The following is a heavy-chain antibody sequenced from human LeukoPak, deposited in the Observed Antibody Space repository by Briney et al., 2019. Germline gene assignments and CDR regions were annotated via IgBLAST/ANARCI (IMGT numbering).Heavy chain of an antibody. CDR1: GFTVSSNY. D-gene: IGHD5-18*01. J-gene: IGHJ6*03. CDR2: IYSSGST. V-gene: IGHV3-66*02. CDR3: ARGADTAMGYYYYMDV. Sequence: GGSLRLSCAVSGFTVSSNYMSWVRQAPGKGLEWVSVIYSSGSTYYADSVKGRFTTSRDNSKNTLYLQMNSLRAEDTAVYYCARGADTAMGYYYYMDVWGKGTTVTVSS.